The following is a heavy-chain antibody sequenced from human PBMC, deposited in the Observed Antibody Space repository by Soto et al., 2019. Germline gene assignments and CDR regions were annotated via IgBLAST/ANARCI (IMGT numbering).Heavy chain of an antibody. CDR2: IYYSGST. V-gene: IGHV4-59*01. CDR3: ARAIHNRGDLYVDDGAFDI. J-gene: IGHJ3*02. Sequence: QVQLQESGPGLVKPSETLSLTCTVSGGSISSYYWSWIRQPPGKGLEWIGYIYYSGSTNYNPSLQSRVPIRVDPSKSHLSLELSSVTAAYTAVYYCARAIHNRGDLYVDDGAFDIWGKGSMVTVSS. CDR1: GGSISSYY. D-gene: IGHD3-16*01.